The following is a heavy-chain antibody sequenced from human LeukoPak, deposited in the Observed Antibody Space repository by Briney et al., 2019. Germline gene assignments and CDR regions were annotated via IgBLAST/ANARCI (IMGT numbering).Heavy chain of an antibody. CDR1: GFTFSDYY. J-gene: IGHJ4*02. D-gene: IGHD3-3*01. Sequence: GGSLRLSCAASGFTFSDYYMSWIRQAPGKGLEWISYITSSGSTTYCPDSVKGRFTISRDDAKNSLYLQMNSLRAEDTAVYYRARPRTYYDFWSGPFAYWGQGALVTVSS. CDR3: ARPRTYYDFWSGPFAY. CDR2: ITSSGSTT. V-gene: IGHV3-11*04.